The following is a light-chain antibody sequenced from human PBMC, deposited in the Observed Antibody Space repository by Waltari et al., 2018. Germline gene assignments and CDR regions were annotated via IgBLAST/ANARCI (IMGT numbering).Light chain of an antibody. CDR1: SGDIGGSAF. J-gene: IGLJ2*01. CDR2: DVN. CDR3: SSPSTNNVVV. Sequence: QSALTQPASVSASPGQSITISCPGTSGDIGGSAFVSWYQHHPGRAPKVLIFDVNHRPSGISDRFSGSKSGNTASLTISGLQAEDDADYYCSSPSTNNVVVFGGGTKVTVL. V-gene: IGLV2-14*01.